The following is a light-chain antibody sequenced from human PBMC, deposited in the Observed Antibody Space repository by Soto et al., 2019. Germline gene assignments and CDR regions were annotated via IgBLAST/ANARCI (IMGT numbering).Light chain of an antibody. V-gene: IGKV1D-12*01. J-gene: IGKJ2*01. CDR1: QGISSW. CDR2: AAS. Sequence: DIQMTQSPSSVSASVGDRVTITCRASQGISSWLAGYQQKPGKAPKLLLYAASSLQSGVPSGFSGGGSGTDSAPTISSMQAEDFATDYCQQANSFTHTFGQGTKLEIK. CDR3: QQANSFTHT.